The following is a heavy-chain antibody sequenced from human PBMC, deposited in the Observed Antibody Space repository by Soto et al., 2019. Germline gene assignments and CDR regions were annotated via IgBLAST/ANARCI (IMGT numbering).Heavy chain of an antibody. Sequence: EVQLVESGGGLVQLGGSLRLSCAASGFTFSSYEMNWVRQAPGKGLEWVSYISSSGSTIYYADSVKGRFTISRDNAKNSLYLQMNSLRAEDTAVYYCARASTSRSGDYWGQGTLVTVSS. CDR1: GFTFSSYE. D-gene: IGHD3-16*01. CDR2: ISSSGSTI. V-gene: IGHV3-48*03. J-gene: IGHJ4*02. CDR3: ARASTSRSGDY.